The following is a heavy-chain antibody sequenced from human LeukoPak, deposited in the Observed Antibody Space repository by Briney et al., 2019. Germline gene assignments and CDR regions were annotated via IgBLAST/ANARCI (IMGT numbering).Heavy chain of an antibody. D-gene: IGHD5-12*01. Sequence: GGSLRLSCEASGFTFDDYGMSWVRQAPGKGLEWVSGINWNGNSRGNADSVKGRFTISRDNAKNSLYLQMNSLRAEDTAVYYCARAVGYSGFSDYWGQGTLVTVSS. V-gene: IGHV3-20*04. CDR3: ARAVGYSGFSDY. CDR1: GFTFDDYG. J-gene: IGHJ4*02. CDR2: INWNGNSR.